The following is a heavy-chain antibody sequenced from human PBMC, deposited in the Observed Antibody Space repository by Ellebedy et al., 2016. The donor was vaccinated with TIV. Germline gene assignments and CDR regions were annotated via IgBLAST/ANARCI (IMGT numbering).Heavy chain of an antibody. J-gene: IGHJ4*02. CDR1: GGSFSGYY. D-gene: IGHD6-19*01. Sequence: SETLSLTCAVYGGSFSGYYWSWIRQPPGKGLEWIGEINHSGSTNYNPSLKSRVTISVDTSKNQFSLKLSSVTAADTAVYYCARRAVAGTPDYWGQGTLVTVSS. V-gene: IGHV4-34*01. CDR2: INHSGST. CDR3: ARRAVAGTPDY.